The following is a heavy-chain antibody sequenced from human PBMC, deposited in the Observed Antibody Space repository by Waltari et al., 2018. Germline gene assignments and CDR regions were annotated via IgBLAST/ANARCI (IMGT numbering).Heavy chain of an antibody. Sequence: QVQLVQSGAEVKKPGASVKVSCKASGYTFTSYYMHWVRPAPGQGLAWMGIINPSGGSTSYAQKFQGRVTMTRDTSTSTVYMELSSLRSEDTAVYYCARGYCSGGSCLRNWFDPWGQGTLVTVSS. CDR2: INPSGGST. CDR3: ARGYCSGGSCLRNWFDP. CDR1: GYTFTSYY. V-gene: IGHV1-46*03. J-gene: IGHJ5*02. D-gene: IGHD2-15*01.